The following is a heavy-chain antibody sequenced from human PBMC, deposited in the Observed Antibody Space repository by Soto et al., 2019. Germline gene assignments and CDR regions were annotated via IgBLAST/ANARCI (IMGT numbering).Heavy chain of an antibody. D-gene: IGHD3-3*01. CDR2: INPSGGST. V-gene: IGHV1-46*01. CDR1: GYTFTSYY. J-gene: IGHJ6*02. CDR3: ATAEYYDFFLYGMDV. Sequence: ASVKVSCKASGYTFTSYYMHWVRQAPGQGLEWMGIINPSGGSTIYAQKFQGRVTMTEDTSTDTAYMELSSLRSEDTAVYYCATAEYYDFFLYGMDVWGQGTTVTVSS.